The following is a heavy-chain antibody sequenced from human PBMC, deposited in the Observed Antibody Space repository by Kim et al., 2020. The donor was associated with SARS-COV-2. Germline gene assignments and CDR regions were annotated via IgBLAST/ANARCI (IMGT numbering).Heavy chain of an antibody. Sequence: SETLSLTCTVSGGSISSYYWSWIRQPPGKGLEWIGYIYYSGSTNYNPSLKSRVTISVDTSKNQFSLKLSSVTAADTAVYYCARGPYNYGDYALDYWGQGTLVTVSS. V-gene: IGHV4-59*13. CDR3: ARGPYNYGDYALDY. J-gene: IGHJ4*02. CDR2: IYYSGST. CDR1: GGSISSYY. D-gene: IGHD4-17*01.